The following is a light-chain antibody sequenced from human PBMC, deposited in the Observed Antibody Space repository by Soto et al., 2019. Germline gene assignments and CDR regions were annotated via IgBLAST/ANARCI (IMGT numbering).Light chain of an antibody. V-gene: IGKV3-15*01. J-gene: IGKJ1*01. CDR3: QQYDKSPPWT. CDR2: GAS. CDR1: QSVSRH. Sequence: EIVLTQSPATLSLSSGERATLSFRASQSVSRHLAWIQQKPGQGPRLLIIGASTRATGVPDRFSGSGSGTEFTLTIDSLQSDDFATYYCQQYDKSPPWTFGQGTKVDIK.